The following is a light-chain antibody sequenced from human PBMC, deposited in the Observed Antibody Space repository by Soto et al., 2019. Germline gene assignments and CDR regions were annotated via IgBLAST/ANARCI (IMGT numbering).Light chain of an antibody. Sequence: QSVLTQPASVSGSPGQSITISCTGSTSDIHNYDYVSWYQQLPGKAPKLLIYEVTNRPSGVSNRFSGSKSGNTASLTISGLQTEDEADYYCSSYTTTNTRVVFGGGTKLTVL. CDR3: SSYTTTNTRVV. J-gene: IGLJ2*01. V-gene: IGLV2-14*03. CDR1: TSDIHNYDY. CDR2: EVT.